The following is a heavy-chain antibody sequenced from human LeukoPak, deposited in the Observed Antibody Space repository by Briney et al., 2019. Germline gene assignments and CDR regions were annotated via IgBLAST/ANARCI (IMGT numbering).Heavy chain of an antibody. CDR3: AKGRGLVSALSNDY. D-gene: IGHD5/OR15-5a*01. CDR2: NSGGST. J-gene: IGHJ4*02. V-gene: IGHV3-23*01. Sequence: PGGSLRLSCAASGFTFSSYAVYWVRQAPGRGLEWVSSNSGGSTYYADSVKGRFTISRDNSRNTLYLQMNSLRAEDTAVYYCAKGRGLVSALSNDYWGQGTLVTVSS. CDR1: GFTFSSYA.